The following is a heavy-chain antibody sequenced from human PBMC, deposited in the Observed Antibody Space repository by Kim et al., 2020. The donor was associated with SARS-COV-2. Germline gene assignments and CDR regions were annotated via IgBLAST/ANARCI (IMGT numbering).Heavy chain of an antibody. V-gene: IGHV1-24*01. Sequence: ASVKVSCKVSGYTLTELSMHWVRQAPGKGLEWMGGFDPEDGETIYAQKFQGRVTMTEDTSTDTAYMELSSLRSEDTAVYYCATRPGSPRWYYYYGMDVWGQGTTVTVSS. CDR1: GYTLTELS. CDR3: ATRPGSPRWYYYYGMDV. D-gene: IGHD2-15*01. J-gene: IGHJ6*02. CDR2: FDPEDGET.